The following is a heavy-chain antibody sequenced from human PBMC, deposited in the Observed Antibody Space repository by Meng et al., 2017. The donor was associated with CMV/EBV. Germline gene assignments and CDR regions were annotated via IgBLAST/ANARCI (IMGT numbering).Heavy chain of an antibody. CDR2: INAGNGDT. J-gene: IGHJ4*02. CDR3: ARTRTYCASTSCYTGGYYFDY. V-gene: IGHV1-3*01. D-gene: IGHD2-2*02. Sequence: IPWVRHAHGQRLEWMGWINAGNGDTTSSQKFQGRLTIARDSSASTVYMELSSVRFEDTAVYYCARTRTYCASTSCYTGGYYFDYWGQGTLVTVSS.